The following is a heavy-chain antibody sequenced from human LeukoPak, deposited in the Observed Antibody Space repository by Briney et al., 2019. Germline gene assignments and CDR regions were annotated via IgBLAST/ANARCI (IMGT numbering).Heavy chain of an antibody. J-gene: IGHJ5*02. CDR1: GFTFSIYA. D-gene: IGHD4-23*01. Sequence: GGSLRLSCAASGFTFSIYAMSWVRQAPGKGLEWVSAISGGGSSTYYADSVKGRFTISRDNSKNTLYLQMNSLRAEDTAVYYCAKQTHDYGGTDWFDPWGQGTLVTVSS. CDR2: ISGGGSST. CDR3: AKQTHDYGGTDWFDP. V-gene: IGHV3-23*01.